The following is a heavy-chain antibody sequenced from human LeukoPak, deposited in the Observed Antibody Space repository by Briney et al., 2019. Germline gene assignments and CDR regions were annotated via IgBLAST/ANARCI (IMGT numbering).Heavy chain of an antibody. CDR2: IYYSGST. J-gene: IGHJ3*02. D-gene: IGHD2-15*01. V-gene: IGHV4-59*01. CDR1: GGSISTSY. CDR3: ARGPQYCSDGSCYSYAFDI. Sequence: PSETLSLTCTASGGSISTSYWSWIRQPPGKGLEWIGYIYYSGSTNYNPSLKGRVTISVDTSKNQFSLKLSSVTAADTAVYYCARGPQYCSDGSCYSYAFDIRGQGTMVTVSS.